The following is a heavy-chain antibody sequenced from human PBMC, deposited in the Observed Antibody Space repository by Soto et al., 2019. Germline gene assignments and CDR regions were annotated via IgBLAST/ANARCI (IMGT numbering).Heavy chain of an antibody. Sequence: VQLLESGGGLVQPGGYLRLSCAASGFTFGTYAMKWLRQAPGRGLECVSFISGSGRTTYYADSVKGRFTVSRDNSKNTMYLQMTSLTAEDTALYYCAKFRGPSYSYYYMDVWGKGTTVTVSS. D-gene: IGHD3-16*01. CDR1: GFTFGTYA. J-gene: IGHJ6*03. V-gene: IGHV3-23*01. CDR3: AKFRGPSYSYYYMDV. CDR2: ISGSGRTT.